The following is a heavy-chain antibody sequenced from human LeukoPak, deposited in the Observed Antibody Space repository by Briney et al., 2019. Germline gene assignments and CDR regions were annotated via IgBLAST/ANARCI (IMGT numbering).Heavy chain of an antibody. D-gene: IGHD3-22*01. CDR2: INQDGSEK. CDR3: AKDWGAYYDSSGFYSGDFDY. V-gene: IGHV3-7*05. Sequence: GGSLRLSCAASGFTFSNYWMSWVRQAPGKGLEWVANINQDGSEKYYVDSVKGRFTISRDNSKNSLYLQMNSLRTEDTALYYCAKDWGAYYDSSGFYSGDFDYWGQGTLVTVSS. CDR1: GFTFSNYW. J-gene: IGHJ4*02.